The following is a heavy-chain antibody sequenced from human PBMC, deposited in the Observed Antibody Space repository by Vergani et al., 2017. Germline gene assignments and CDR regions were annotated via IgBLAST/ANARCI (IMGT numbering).Heavy chain of an antibody. CDR3: ASLRYFDWLSPWDYYGMDV. CDR1: GFTFSSYS. J-gene: IGHJ6*02. Sequence: EVKLLESGGGLVQPGGSLRLSCAASGFTFSSYSMNWVRQAPGKGLEWVSYISSSSSTIYYADSVKGRFTISRDNAKNSLYLQMNSLRAEDTAVYYCASLRYFDWLSPWDYYGMDVWGQGTTVTVSS. CDR2: ISSSSSTI. D-gene: IGHD3-9*01. V-gene: IGHV3-48*01.